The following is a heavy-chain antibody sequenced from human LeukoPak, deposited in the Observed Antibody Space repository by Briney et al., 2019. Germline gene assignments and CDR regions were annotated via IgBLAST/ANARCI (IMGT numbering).Heavy chain of an antibody. D-gene: IGHD2-15*01. V-gene: IGHV1-46*01. CDR2: INPSGGST. CDR1: GYTFTSYY. J-gene: IGHJ4*02. Sequence: GASVKVSCKASGYTFTSYYMHWVRQAPGQGLEWMGIINPSGGSTSYAQKFQGRVTMTRDTSTSTVYMELSSLRSEDTAVYYCARDLPHCSGGSCNASYYFDYWGQGTLVTVSS. CDR3: ARDLPHCSGGSCNASYYFDY.